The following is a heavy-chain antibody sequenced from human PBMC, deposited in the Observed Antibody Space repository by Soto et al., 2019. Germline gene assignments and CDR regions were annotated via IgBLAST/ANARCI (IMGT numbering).Heavy chain of an antibody. J-gene: IGHJ5*02. V-gene: IGHV3-30-3*01. Sequence: QVQLVESGGGVVQPGRSLRLSCAASGFTFSSYAMHWVRQAPGKGLEWVAVISYDGSNKYYADSVKGRFTISRDNSKNTLYLQKNSLRAEDTAVYYCARGVVAAAGAYNWFDPWGQGTLVTVSS. CDR3: ARGVVAAAGAYNWFDP. CDR1: GFTFSSYA. D-gene: IGHD6-13*01. CDR2: ISYDGSNK.